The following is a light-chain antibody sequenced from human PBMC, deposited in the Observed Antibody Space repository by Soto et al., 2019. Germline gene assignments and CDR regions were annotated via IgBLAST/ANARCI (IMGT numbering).Light chain of an antibody. CDR2: GDS. CDR3: CSYGGTYTYV. V-gene: IGLV1-40*01. CDR1: GSNIGAGYD. Sequence: QSVLTQPPSVSGAPGQRVTISCTGSGSNIGAGYDVHWYQHRPGTAPKLLVFGDSHRPSGVPDRFSGSKSGTSASLAITGLQAEDEGDYYCCSYGGTYTYVFGTGTKVTVL. J-gene: IGLJ1*01.